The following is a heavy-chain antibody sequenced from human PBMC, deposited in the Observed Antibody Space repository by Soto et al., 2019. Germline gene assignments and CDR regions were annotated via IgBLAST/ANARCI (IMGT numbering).Heavy chain of an antibody. CDR2: IIPIFGTA. CDR3: ARVGCSSTNCYYYYYYGMDV. D-gene: IGHD2-2*01. V-gene: IGHV1-69*01. J-gene: IGHJ6*02. Sequence: QVQLVQSGAEVKKPGSSVKVSCKASGGTFSSYAISWVRQAPGQGLEWMGGIIPIFGTANYAQKFQGRVRITADESTSTAYMELSSLRSEDTAVYYCARVGCSSTNCYYYYYYGMDVWGQGTTVTVSS. CDR1: GGTFSSYA.